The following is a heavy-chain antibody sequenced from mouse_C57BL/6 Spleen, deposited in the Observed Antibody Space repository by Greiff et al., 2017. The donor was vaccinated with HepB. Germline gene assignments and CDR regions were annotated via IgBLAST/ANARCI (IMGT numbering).Heavy chain of an antibody. V-gene: IGHV1-22*01. CDR2: INPNNGGT. CDR1: GYTFTDYN. CDR3: ARTLYAKGPFAY. J-gene: IGHJ3*01. Sequence: EVQLQQSGPELVKPGASVKMSCKASGYTFTDYNMHWVKQSHGKSLEWIGYINPNNGGTSYNQKFKGKATLTVNKSSSTVYMELRSLTSEDSAVYYCARTLYAKGPFAYWGQGTLVTVSA. D-gene: IGHD6-5*01.